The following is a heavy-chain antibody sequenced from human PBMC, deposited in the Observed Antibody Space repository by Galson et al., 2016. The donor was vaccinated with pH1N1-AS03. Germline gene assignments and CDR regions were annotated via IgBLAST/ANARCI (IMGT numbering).Heavy chain of an antibody. CDR3: TTNYCRCANCHRAQHP. Sequence: SETLSLTCAVYGGSINAYYWTWVRQAPGKGLEWIGEISPSQIGYYNAPLKGRVTISIDASRSQFSLELSDVTAADTAVYYCTTNYCRCANCHRAQHPWGQGTAVTVSS. V-gene: IGHV4-34*01. D-gene: IGHD1-1*01. J-gene: IGHJ5*02. CDR1: GGSINAYY. CDR2: ISPSQIG.